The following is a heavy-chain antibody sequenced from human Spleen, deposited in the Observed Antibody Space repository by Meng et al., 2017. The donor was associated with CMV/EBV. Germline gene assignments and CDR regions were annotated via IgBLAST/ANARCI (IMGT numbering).Heavy chain of an antibody. D-gene: IGHD6-6*01. Sequence: SFSSYTMNWVRQSPGKGLEWVSSISSSSTYIYYSDSVKGRFTVSRDNAKNSLYLQMNSLRAEDTAVYYCARGSTAATRGFGPWGQGTLVTVSS. CDR2: ISSSSTYI. V-gene: IGHV3-21*01. J-gene: IGHJ5*02. CDR3: ARGSTAATRGFGP. CDR1: SFSSYT.